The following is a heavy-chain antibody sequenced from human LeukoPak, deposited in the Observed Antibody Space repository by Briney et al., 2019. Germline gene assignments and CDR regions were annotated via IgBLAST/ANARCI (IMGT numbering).Heavy chain of an antibody. V-gene: IGHV1-2*02. D-gene: IGHD3-9*01. CDR3: ARNDILTGPYYYYYMDV. Sequence: VASVKVSCKASGYTFTGYYMHWVRQAPGQGLEWMGWINPNSGGTNYAQKFQGRVTMTRDTSISTAYMELSRLRSDDTAVYYCARNDILTGPYYYYYMDVWGKGTTVTISS. J-gene: IGHJ6*03. CDR1: GYTFTGYY. CDR2: INPNSGGT.